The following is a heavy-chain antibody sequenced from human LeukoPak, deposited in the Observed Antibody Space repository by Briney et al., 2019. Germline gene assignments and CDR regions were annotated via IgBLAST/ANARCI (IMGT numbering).Heavy chain of an antibody. J-gene: IGHJ4*02. V-gene: IGHV3-23*01. CDR3: ARGALVPDF. Sequence: GGSLRLSCAASGFTFSSYAMTWVRQAPGKGLAWVSSISKSDGSTYYADSVRGRFTISRDNSKNTVYLHMDSLRVEDTAIYYCARGALVPDFRGQGTLVTVSS. D-gene: IGHD3-10*02. CDR2: ISKSDGST. CDR1: GFTFSSYA.